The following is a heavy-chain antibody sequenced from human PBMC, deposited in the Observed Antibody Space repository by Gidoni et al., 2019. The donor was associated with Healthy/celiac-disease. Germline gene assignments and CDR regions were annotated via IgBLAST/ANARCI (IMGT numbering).Heavy chain of an antibody. J-gene: IGHJ3*02. Sequence: QLQLQESGPGLVKPSETLSLTCTVSGGSISSSSYYWGWIRQPPGKGLEWIGSIYYSGSTYYNPSLKSRVTISVDTSKNQFSLKLSSVTAADTAVYYCARHAGGYSGYDDAFDIWGQGTMVTVSS. CDR3: ARHAGGYSGYDDAFDI. D-gene: IGHD5-12*01. CDR2: IYYSGST. CDR1: GGSISSSSYY. V-gene: IGHV4-39*01.